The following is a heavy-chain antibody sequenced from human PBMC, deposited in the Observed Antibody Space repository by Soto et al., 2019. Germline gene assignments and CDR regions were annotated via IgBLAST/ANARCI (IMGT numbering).Heavy chain of an antibody. D-gene: IGHD6-19*01. V-gene: IGHV3-30-3*01. J-gene: IGHJ4*02. CDR2: ISYDGSNK. CDR3: ASPAGYSIGWYGKNDY. Sequence: QVQLVESGGGVVQPGRSLRLSCAASGFTFSSYAMHWVRQAPGKGLEWVAVISYDGSNKYYADSVKGRFTISRDNSKNTLYLQMNSLRAEDTAVYYCASPAGYSIGWYGKNDYWGQGTLVTVSS. CDR1: GFTFSSYA.